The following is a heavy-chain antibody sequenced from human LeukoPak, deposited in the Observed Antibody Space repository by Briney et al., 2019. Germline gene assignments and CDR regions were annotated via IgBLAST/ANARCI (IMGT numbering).Heavy chain of an antibody. CDR3: ARDRNYYGSGSYPRAGNFQH. CDR2: INHSGST. J-gene: IGHJ1*01. CDR1: GGSFSGYY. V-gene: IGHV4-34*01. Sequence: SETLSLTCAVYGGSFSGYYWSWIRQPPGKGLEWIGEINHSGSTNYNPSLKSRVTISVDTSKNQFSLKLSSVTAADTAVYYCARDRNYYGSGSYPRAGNFQHWGQGTLVTVSS. D-gene: IGHD3-10*01.